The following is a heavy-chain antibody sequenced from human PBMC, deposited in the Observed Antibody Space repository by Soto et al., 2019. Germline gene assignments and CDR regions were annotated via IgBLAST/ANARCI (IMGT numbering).Heavy chain of an antibody. J-gene: IGHJ3*02. V-gene: IGHV3-30*18. CDR2: ISYDGSNK. Sequence: QVQLVESGGGVVQPGRSLRLSCAASGFTFSSYGMHWVRQAPGKGLEWVAVISYDGSNKYYADSVKGRFTISRDNSKNPLYLQMNRLRAEDTAVYYFAKDRGDYGDAFDIWGQGTMVTVSS. D-gene: IGHD4-17*01. CDR3: AKDRGDYGDAFDI. CDR1: GFTFSSYG.